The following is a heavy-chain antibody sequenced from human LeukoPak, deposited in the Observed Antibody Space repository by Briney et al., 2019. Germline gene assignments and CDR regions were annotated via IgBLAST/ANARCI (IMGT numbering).Heavy chain of an antibody. CDR3: ARYVVVPAVDYYYHYMDV. CDR2: IYTSGST. CDR1: GGSISSGSYY. V-gene: IGHV4-61*02. J-gene: IGHJ6*03. D-gene: IGHD2-2*01. Sequence: SQTLSLTCTVSGGSISSGSYYWSWIRQPARKGLEWIGRIYTSGSTNYNPYLKSRVTISVDTSKNQFSLKLSSVTAADTAVYYCARYVVVPAVDYYYHYMDVWGKGTMVTVSS.